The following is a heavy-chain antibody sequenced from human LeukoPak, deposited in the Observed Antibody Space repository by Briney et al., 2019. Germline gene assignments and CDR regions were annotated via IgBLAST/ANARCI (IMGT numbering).Heavy chain of an antibody. D-gene: IGHD3-22*01. CDR3: ATRLVVITSMGYFDY. CDR1: GYTLTELS. J-gene: IGHJ4*02. V-gene: IGHV1-24*01. CDR2: FDPEDGET. Sequence: ASVKVSCKVSGYTLTELSMHWVRQAPGKGLEWMGGFDPEDGETIYAQKFQGRVTMNEDTSTDTAYMELSSLRSEDTAVYYCATRLVVITSMGYFDYWGQGTLVTVSS.